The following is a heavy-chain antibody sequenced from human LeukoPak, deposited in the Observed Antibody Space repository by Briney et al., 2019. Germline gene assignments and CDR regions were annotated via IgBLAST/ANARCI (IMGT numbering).Heavy chain of an antibody. Sequence: SETLSLTCTVSGGSISSYYWSWIRQPAGKGLEWIGRIYTSGSTNYNPSLKSRVTMSVDTSKNQFSLKLSSVTTADTAVYYCARDQEDTASGVYYYYMDVWGKGTTVTVSS. D-gene: IGHD2-15*01. CDR2: IYTSGST. V-gene: IGHV4-4*07. J-gene: IGHJ6*03. CDR3: ARDQEDTASGVYYYYMDV. CDR1: GGSISSYY.